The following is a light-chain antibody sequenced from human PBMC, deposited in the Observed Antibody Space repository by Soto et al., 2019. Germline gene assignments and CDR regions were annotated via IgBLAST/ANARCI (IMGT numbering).Light chain of an antibody. CDR3: SSYAGSDDLK. Sequence: QSALTQPPSASGSPGQSVAISCTGTSSDVGGYNYVSWYQQHPGKAPKLMIYEVNKRPSGVPDRFAGSKSGNTASLTVSGLQAEDEADYYGSSYAGSDDLKFGGGTKLTVL. CDR1: SSDVGGYNY. CDR2: EVN. J-gene: IGLJ3*02. V-gene: IGLV2-8*01.